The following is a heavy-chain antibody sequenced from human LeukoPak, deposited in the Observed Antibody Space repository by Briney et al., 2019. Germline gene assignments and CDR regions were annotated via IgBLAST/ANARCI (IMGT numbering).Heavy chain of an antibody. J-gene: IGHJ3*02. D-gene: IGHD4/OR15-4a*01. CDR3: ARDSGNLRTIDAFDI. CDR2: IHYSGST. Sequence: PSQTLSLTCTVSGGSLSGGNSYWSWIRQHPGQGLEWIGYIHYSGSTYYNPSLDSRVTISLDTSKNQFSLKLSSVTAADTAVYYCARDSGNLRTIDAFDIWGQGTMVTVSS. V-gene: IGHV4-31*03. CDR1: GGSLSGGNSY.